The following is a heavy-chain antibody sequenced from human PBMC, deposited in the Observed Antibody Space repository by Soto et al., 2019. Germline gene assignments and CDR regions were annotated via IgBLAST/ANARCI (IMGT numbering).Heavy chain of an antibody. Sequence: GGSLRLSCAASGFSFSSHVMSWVRQAPGKGLEWVSSISGSGGGTYYADSVKGRFTIYRDNSMNTLYLQMNTLRVEDTAVYYCAKVSSSWYAGFFDLWGQGTLVTVSS. J-gene: IGHJ4*02. V-gene: IGHV3-23*01. D-gene: IGHD6-13*01. CDR3: AKVSSSWYAGFFDL. CDR1: GFSFSSHV. CDR2: ISGSGGGT.